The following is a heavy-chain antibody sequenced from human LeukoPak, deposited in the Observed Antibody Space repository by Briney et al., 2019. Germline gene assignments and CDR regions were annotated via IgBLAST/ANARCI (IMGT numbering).Heavy chain of an antibody. CDR2: VHYTGRT. CDR3: ARDHGSSNWYYY. D-gene: IGHD6-13*01. V-gene: IGHV4-59*01. Sequence: SETLSLTCTVSGDSISDYYWSWIRQPPGKGLEWIGYVHYTGRTDHNPSLKSRVTISIDTSKNQFSLRLRSVTAADTAVYYCARDHGSSNWYYYWGQGTLVTVSS. CDR1: GDSISDYY. J-gene: IGHJ4*02.